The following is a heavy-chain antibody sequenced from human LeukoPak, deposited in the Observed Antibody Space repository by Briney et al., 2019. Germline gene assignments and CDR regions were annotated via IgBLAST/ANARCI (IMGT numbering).Heavy chain of an antibody. CDR3: ARDMTYYYDSSGYYSGY. Sequence: GGSLRLSCAASGFTFSSYSMNWVRQAPGKGLEWVSSISSSSSYIYYADSVKGRFTISRDNAKNSLHLQMNSLRAEDTAVYYCARDMTYYYDSSGYYSGYWGQGTLVTVSS. CDR2: ISSSSSYI. V-gene: IGHV3-21*01. CDR1: GFTFSSYS. D-gene: IGHD3-22*01. J-gene: IGHJ4*02.